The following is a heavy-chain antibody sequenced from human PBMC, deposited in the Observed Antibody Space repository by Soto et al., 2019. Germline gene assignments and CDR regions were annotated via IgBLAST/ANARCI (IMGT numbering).Heavy chain of an antibody. Sequence: SETLSLTCTVSEASIRSYYWSWIRQPPGKGLEWIGYIYYNGTADYTPPLKSRATITLDRSKNQFSLKVSSVTAADAAVYYCAREQWGVPGFGWFDPWGQGTRVTVSS. CDR2: IYYNGTA. V-gene: IGHV4-59*01. J-gene: IGHJ5*02. CDR1: EASIRSYY. D-gene: IGHD3-16*01. CDR3: AREQWGVPGFGWFDP.